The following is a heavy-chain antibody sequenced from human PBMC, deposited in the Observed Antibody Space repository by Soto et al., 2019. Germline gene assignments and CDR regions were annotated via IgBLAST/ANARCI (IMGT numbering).Heavy chain of an antibody. CDR1: GYTLTELS. V-gene: IGHV1-69*04. J-gene: IGHJ5*02. CDR2: IIPILGIA. Sequence: SVKVSCKVSGYTLTELSMHWVRQAPGKGLEWMGRIIPILGIANYAQKFQGRVTITADKSTSTAYMELSSLRSEDTAVYYCARVVTTEAVAPAATFWFDPWGQGTLVTVSS. D-gene: IGHD2-2*01. CDR3: ARVVTTEAVAPAATFWFDP.